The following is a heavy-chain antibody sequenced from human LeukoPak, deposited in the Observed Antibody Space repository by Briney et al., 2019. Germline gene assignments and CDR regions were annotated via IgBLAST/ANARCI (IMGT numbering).Heavy chain of an antibody. Sequence: GGSLRLSCAASGFTFSDYYMSWIRQAPGKGLEWVSYISSSGSTIYYADSVKGRFTISRDNAKNSLYLQMNSLRAEDTAVYYCARDLSPFYDSSGYWAYWGQGTLVTVSS. V-gene: IGHV3-11*01. CDR2: ISSSGSTI. CDR3: ARDLSPFYDSSGYWAY. D-gene: IGHD3-22*01. J-gene: IGHJ4*02. CDR1: GFTFSDYY.